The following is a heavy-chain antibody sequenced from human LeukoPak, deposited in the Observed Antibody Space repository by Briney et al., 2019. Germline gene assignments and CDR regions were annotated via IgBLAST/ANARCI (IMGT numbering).Heavy chain of an antibody. CDR2: IYPGDSDT. CDR3: ARHYYGSGSNNWFDP. V-gene: IGHV5-51*01. CDR1: GYSFTSYW. Sequence: GESLKISCKGSGYSFTSYWIGWVRQMPGKGLEWMGIIYPGDSDTRYGPSFQGQVTISADKSISTAYLQWSSLKASDTAMYYCARHYYGSGSNNWFDPWGQGTLVTVSS. D-gene: IGHD3-10*01. J-gene: IGHJ5*02.